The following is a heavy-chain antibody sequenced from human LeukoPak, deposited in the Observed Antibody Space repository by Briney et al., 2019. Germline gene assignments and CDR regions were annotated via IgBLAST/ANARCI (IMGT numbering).Heavy chain of an antibody. V-gene: IGHV4-39*01. CDR3: TKLSYRFAVAGTKGAFDI. J-gene: IGHJ3*02. Sequence: TSETLSLTCSVSGGSIIVDTYFWGWIRQPPGKGLEWIGSASYSRGTYYIPSLRTRVTISLDTSKNELSLTLTSVAAADTAVYYCTKLSYRFAVAGTKGAFDIWGPGTKVTVSS. CDR2: ASYSRGT. CDR1: GGSIIVDTYF. D-gene: IGHD6-19*01.